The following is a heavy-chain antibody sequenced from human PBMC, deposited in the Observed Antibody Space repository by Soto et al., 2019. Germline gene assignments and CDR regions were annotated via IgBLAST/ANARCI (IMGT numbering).Heavy chain of an antibody. V-gene: IGHV1-8*01. J-gene: IGHJ5*02. CDR1: GYTFTSYD. Sequence: QVQLVQAGAEVKRPGASVKVSCKASGYTFTSYDINWVRQATGQGREWVGWVNPNSGNTGYAQKFQGRVTMTKNTSISTAYMELSSLTSEDTAVYYCAREGYSSSSGPRGNWFDPWGQGTLVTVSS. CDR3: AREGYSSSSGPRGNWFDP. CDR2: VNPNSGNT. D-gene: IGHD6-6*01.